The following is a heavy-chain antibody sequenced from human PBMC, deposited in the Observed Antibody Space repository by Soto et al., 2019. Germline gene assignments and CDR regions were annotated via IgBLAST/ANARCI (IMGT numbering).Heavy chain of an antibody. J-gene: IGHJ4*02. Sequence: QVQLMESGGGVVQPGRSLRLSCAASGLTFNNYGMHWVRQAPGKGLEWVAVISNDGKNQYYVDSVKGRFTISRDNSKNEIYLQRDSMRAEETAMYYCAEPGHCNSTGCLCRYWGQGTLVTVSS. V-gene: IGHV3-30*18. CDR2: ISNDGKNQ. D-gene: IGHD2-2*01. CDR3: AEPGHCNSTGCLCRY. CDR1: GLTFNNYG.